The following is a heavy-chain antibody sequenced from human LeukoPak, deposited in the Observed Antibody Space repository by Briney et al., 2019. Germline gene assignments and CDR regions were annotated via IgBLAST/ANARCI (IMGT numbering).Heavy chain of an antibody. CDR3: ASFVAVSASANY. D-gene: IGHD2-21*02. CDR1: GFTFSNYEL. J-gene: IGHJ4*02. Sequence: GSLRLSCAASGFTFSNYELNWVRQPPGKGLEWIGSIYYYGNTYYNPSLKSRVTIYVDTSKNQFSLKLSSVTAADTAVYYCASFVAVSASANYWGQGTLVTVSS. CDR2: IYYYGNT. V-gene: IGHV4-39*01.